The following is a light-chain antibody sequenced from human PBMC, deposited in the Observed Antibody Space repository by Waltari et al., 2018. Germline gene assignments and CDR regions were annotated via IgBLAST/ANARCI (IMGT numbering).Light chain of an antibody. V-gene: IGLV2-14*01. Sequence: QSALPQPASVSGSPGQSITIPCSGTDSDVGAYDFVSWYQPHPGKAPHLLIYEVSIRPSGISNRCSASKSGNTASLTISGRQAEDEADYYCSSYTTSSAPGVFGTGTRVTVL. CDR3: SSYTTSSAPGV. CDR2: EVS. J-gene: IGLJ1*01. CDR1: DSDVGAYDF.